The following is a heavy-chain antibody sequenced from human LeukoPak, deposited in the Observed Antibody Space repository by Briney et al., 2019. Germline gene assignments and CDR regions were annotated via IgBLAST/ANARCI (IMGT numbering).Heavy chain of an antibody. J-gene: IGHJ4*02. Sequence: ASVKVSCKASGYTFTGYYMHWVRQAPGQGLEWMGRINPNSGGTNYAQKFQGRVTMTRDTSISTAYMELSRLRSDDTAVYYCARVSLGYCSGGTCYFQDHWGQGTLVTVSS. CDR2: INPNSGGT. D-gene: IGHD2-15*01. CDR1: GYTFTGYY. V-gene: IGHV1-2*06. CDR3: ARVSLGYCSGGTCYFQDH.